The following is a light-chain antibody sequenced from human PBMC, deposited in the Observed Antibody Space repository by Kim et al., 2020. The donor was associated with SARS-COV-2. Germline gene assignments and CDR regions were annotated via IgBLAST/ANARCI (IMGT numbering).Light chain of an antibody. J-gene: IGKJ4*01. V-gene: IGKV1-16*02. CDR1: QGISSY. CDR3: QQYDSYPLT. CDR2: GAS. Sequence: ASEGDRVTITCRASQGISSYLAWIQQKPGKAPKSLIYGASSLHSGVPSKFSGSGSGTDFTLTISRLQPEDFATYYCQQYDSYPLTFGGGTKVDIK.